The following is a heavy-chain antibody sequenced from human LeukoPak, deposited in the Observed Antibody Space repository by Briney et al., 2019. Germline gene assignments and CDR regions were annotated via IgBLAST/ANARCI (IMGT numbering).Heavy chain of an antibody. J-gene: IGHJ4*02. V-gene: IGHV3-9*01. CDR2: ISWTGGDR. CDR3: AKDYYGSGSLFDY. Sequence: GGSLRLSCGGFGFTFDDYAMHWVRQVPGKGLEWVSGISWTGGDRRYADSVKGRFTISRDNSKNTLYLQMNSLRAEDTAVYYCAKDYYGSGSLFDYWGQGTLVTVSS. CDR1: GFTFDDYA. D-gene: IGHD3-10*01.